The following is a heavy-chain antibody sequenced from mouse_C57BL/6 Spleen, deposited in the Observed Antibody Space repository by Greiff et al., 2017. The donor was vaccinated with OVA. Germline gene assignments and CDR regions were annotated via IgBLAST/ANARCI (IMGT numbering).Heavy chain of an antibody. J-gene: IGHJ3*01. Sequence: EVKLQESGPGLVKPSQSLSLTCSVTGYSITSGYYWNWIRQFPGNKLEWMGYISYDGSNNYNPSLKNRISITRDTSKNQFFLKLNSVTTEDTATYYCAREGGQLRLGFAYWGQGTLVTVSA. D-gene: IGHD3-2*02. CDR3: AREGGQLRLGFAY. CDR2: ISYDGSN. V-gene: IGHV3-6*01. CDR1: GYSITSGYY.